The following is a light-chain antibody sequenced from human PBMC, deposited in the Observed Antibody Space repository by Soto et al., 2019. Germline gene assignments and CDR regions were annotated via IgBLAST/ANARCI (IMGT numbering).Light chain of an antibody. V-gene: IGLV3-1*01. J-gene: IGLJ2*01. Sequence: SYELTQPPSVSVSPGQTANTTCSGNTLGSKFVFWYQQKAGQSPMVFIYEDTKRPSGIPERFSGSNSGNTATLTISGTQAMDEADFYCQAWDSGTVVFGGGTKLIVL. CDR3: QAWDSGTVV. CDR1: TLGSKF. CDR2: EDT.